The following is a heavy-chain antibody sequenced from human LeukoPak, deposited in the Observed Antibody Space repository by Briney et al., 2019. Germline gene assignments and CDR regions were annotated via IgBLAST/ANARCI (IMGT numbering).Heavy chain of an antibody. Sequence: PSGTLSLTCALSGGSISSSNWWSWVRQPPGKGLEWIGEIYHIGSTNYNPSLKSRVTISVDKSKNQFSLKLSSVTAADTAVYYCARGREEYGSGWFRFDYWGQGTLVTVSS. D-gene: IGHD6-19*01. V-gene: IGHV4-4*02. CDR1: GGSISSSNW. J-gene: IGHJ4*02. CDR3: ARGREEYGSGWFRFDY. CDR2: IYHIGST.